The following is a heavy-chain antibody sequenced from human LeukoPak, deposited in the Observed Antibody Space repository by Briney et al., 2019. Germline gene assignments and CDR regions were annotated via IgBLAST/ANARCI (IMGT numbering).Heavy chain of an antibody. CDR2: ISAYNGNT. D-gene: IGHD3-10*01. J-gene: IGHJ4*02. Sequence: ASVKVSCKASGYTFTSYGISWVRQAPGQGLEWMGWISAYNGNTNYAQKLQGRVTMTTDTSTSTAYMELRSLRSDDTAVYYCARWGALFGELFLYYFDYWGQGTLVTVSS. CDR1: GYTFTSYG. V-gene: IGHV1-18*01. CDR3: ARWGALFGELFLYYFDY.